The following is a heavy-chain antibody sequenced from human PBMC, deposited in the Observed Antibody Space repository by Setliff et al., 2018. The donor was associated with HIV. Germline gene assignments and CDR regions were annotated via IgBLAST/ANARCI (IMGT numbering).Heavy chain of an antibody. CDR3: ARGATGNLEALDI. D-gene: IGHD6-13*01. CDR1: GYSFTNSW. V-gene: IGHV5-51*01. Sequence: GESLKISCKGSGYSFTNSWIGWVRQMPGKGLEWMGIIYPGDSDAKYNPSFQGQVTISADKSISTAYLQWSNLKASGTAMYYCARGATGNLEALDIWGQGTMVTV. CDR2: IYPGDSDA. J-gene: IGHJ3*02.